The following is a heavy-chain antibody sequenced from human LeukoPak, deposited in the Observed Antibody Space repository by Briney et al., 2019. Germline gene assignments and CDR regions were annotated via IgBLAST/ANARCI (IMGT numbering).Heavy chain of an antibody. V-gene: IGHV3-48*01. CDR3: ARDYTYCSGGTCYDRFDY. CDR1: GFTFSSYS. CDR2: ISSSSSTI. D-gene: IGHD2-15*01. J-gene: IGHJ4*02. Sequence: PGGSLRLSCAASGFTFSSYSMNWVRQAPGKGLEWVSYISSSSSTINYADSVKGRFTISRDNAKSSLYLQMNSLRAEDTAVYYCARDYTYCSGGTCYDRFDYWGQGTLVTVSS.